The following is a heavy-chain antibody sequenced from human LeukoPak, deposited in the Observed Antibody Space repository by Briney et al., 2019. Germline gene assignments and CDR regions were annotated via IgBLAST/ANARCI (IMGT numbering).Heavy chain of an antibody. D-gene: IGHD3-10*01. J-gene: IGHJ3*02. CDR2: IYYSGST. CDR1: GGSISNYY. V-gene: IGHV4-59*01. Sequence: PSETLSLXCSFSGGSISNYYWSWDRQPPGKGLEWIGYIYYSGSTNYNPSLKSRVTISVDTSKNQFSLKLSSVTAADTAVYYCATEMVRGSSAFDIWGQGTMVTVSS. CDR3: ATEMVRGSSAFDI.